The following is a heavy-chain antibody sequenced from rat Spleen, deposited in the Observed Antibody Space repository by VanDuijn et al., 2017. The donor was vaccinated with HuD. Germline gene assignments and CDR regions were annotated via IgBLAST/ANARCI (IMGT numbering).Heavy chain of an antibody. CDR3: TTYPFSY. CDR2: INTGGGNT. J-gene: IGHJ3*01. Sequence: EVQLVESGGGLVQPGRSLKLSCEASGFTFSYYDMAWVRQAPTKGLEWIASINTGGGNTYYRDSVKGRFTVSRDNAKSTLYLQMDSLRSEDTATYYCTTYPFSYWGQGTLVTVSS. CDR1: GFTFSYYD. D-gene: IGHD3-8*01. V-gene: IGHV5-27*01.